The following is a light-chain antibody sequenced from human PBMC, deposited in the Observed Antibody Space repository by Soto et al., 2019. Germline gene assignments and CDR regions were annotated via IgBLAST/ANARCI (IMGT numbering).Light chain of an antibody. CDR3: QQYGRIALT. V-gene: IGKV3-20*01. CDR2: DSS. Sequence: EIVLTQSPGTLSFSPGERASLSCRASQSVSRNYVAWYQLRSGQPPRLLIYDSSTRATGIPDRFSGSGSGADFTLTISRLEPGDFAVYFCQQYGRIALTFGGGSRVEIK. CDR1: QSVSRNY. J-gene: IGKJ4*01.